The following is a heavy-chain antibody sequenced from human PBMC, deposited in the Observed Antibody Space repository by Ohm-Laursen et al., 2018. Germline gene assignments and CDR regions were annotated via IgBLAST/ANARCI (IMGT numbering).Heavy chain of an antibody. J-gene: IGHJ4*02. V-gene: IGHV3-23*01. Sequence: SLRLSCAASGFTFSGYSMNWVRQAPGKGLEWVSGISVSVGSTYYADSVKGRFTISRDNSKNTLFLQMNSLRAEDTAVYYCLTKQQQPYWGQGTLVTVSS. CDR1: GFTFSGYS. CDR3: LTKQQQPY. CDR2: ISVSVGST. D-gene: IGHD6-13*01.